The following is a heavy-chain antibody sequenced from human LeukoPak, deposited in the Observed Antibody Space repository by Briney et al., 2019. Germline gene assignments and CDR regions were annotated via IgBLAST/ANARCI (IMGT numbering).Heavy chain of an antibody. Sequence: GGSLSLSCAASGFTFSTYGMHWVRQAPGKGPEWVGVISNDGSSKYHAESVKGRFTISRDNSKNTLYLQMNSLRAEDTAVYYCAKDEGHCSGGSCYRQDYWGQGTLVTVSS. J-gene: IGHJ4*02. V-gene: IGHV3-30*18. CDR2: ISNDGSSK. CDR3: AKDEGHCSGGSCYRQDY. CDR1: GFTFSTYG. D-gene: IGHD2-15*01.